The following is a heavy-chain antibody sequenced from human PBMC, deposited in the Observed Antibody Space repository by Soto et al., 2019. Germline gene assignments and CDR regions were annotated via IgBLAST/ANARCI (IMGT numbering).Heavy chain of an antibody. J-gene: IGHJ4*02. CDR1: AYSISSGYS. CDR3: ARAPGDLAHYFDY. D-gene: IGHD7-27*01. V-gene: IGHV4-38-2*01. Sequence: PSETLSLTCAVSAYSISSGYSWGWIRQSPGKGLEWIGSIYHSGSTYYNPSLKSRVTISLDTSKNQVSLKMSSVTAADTAVYYCARAPGDLAHYFDYWGQGIPVTVSS. CDR2: IYHSGST.